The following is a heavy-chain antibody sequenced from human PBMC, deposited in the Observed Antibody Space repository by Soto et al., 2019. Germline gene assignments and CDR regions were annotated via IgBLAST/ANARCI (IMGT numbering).Heavy chain of an antibody. D-gene: IGHD3-10*01. CDR3: ASYRGVIDY. CDR2: IDYSVST. Sequence: SETLSLTCTVSGGSISSYYWSWIRQPPGKGLEWIGYIDYSVSTNYNPSLKSRVTISVDTSKNQFSLKLNSVSAADTAVYYCASYRGVIDYWGQGTLVTVSS. CDR1: GGSISSYY. V-gene: IGHV4-59*01. J-gene: IGHJ4*02.